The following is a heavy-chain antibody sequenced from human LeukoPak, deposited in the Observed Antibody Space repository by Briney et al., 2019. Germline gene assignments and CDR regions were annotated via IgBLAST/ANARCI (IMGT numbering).Heavy chain of an antibody. Sequence: PSETLSLTCTVSGDSISTGGYYWSWIRQHPGKGLEWIGYIYYSGTTDYNPSLKSRVIISIDTSKNQFSLRLSSVTAADTAVYYCASHHSKNYYGTMGYYYGLDVWGQGTTVTVSS. V-gene: IGHV4-31*03. J-gene: IGHJ6*02. CDR3: ASHHSKNYYGTMGYYYGLDV. CDR1: GDSISTGGYY. CDR2: IYYSGTT. D-gene: IGHD3-10*01.